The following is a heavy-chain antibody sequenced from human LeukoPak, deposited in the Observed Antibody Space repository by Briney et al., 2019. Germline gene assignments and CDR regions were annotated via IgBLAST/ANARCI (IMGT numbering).Heavy chain of an antibody. J-gene: IGHJ6*02. V-gene: IGHV1-69*04. CDR3: ANPPGDCSSTSICGDYYYGMDV. CDR1: GGTFSSYA. D-gene: IGHD2-2*01. Sequence: RASVKVSCKASGGTFSSYAISWVRQAPGQGLEWMGRIIPILGIANYAQKFQGRVTITADKSTSTAYMELSSLRSEDTAEYYCANPPGDCSSTSICGDYYYGMDVWGQGTTVTVSS. CDR2: IIPILGIA.